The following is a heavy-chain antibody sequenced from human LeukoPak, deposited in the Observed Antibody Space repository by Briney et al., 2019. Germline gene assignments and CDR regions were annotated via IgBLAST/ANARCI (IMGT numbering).Heavy chain of an antibody. V-gene: IGHV1-8*01. Sequence: ASVKVSCKASGYTFTSYDINWVRQATGQGLEWMGWMNPNSGNTGYAQKLQGRVTMTTDTSTSTAYMELRSLRSDDTAVYYCARDRLELSQENYYGSGSQDYWGQGTLVTVSS. CDR3: ARDRLELSQENYYGSGSQDY. D-gene: IGHD3-10*01. J-gene: IGHJ4*02. CDR2: MNPNSGNT. CDR1: GYTFTSYD.